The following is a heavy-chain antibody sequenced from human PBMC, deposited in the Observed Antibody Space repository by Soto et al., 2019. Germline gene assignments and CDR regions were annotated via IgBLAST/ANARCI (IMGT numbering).Heavy chain of an antibody. V-gene: IGHV4-30-2*01. J-gene: IGHJ4*02. Sequence: LQLQESGSGLVKPSQTLSLTCAVSGGSISSGGYSWSWIRQPPGKGLEWIGYIYHSGSTYYNPSLRNRVTVYVDRPKNQSSLKLSSVTAADTAVYYCVRGVGDYWGQGTLVTVSS. CDR3: VRGVGDY. CDR1: GGSISSGGYS. CDR2: IYHSGST. D-gene: IGHD1-26*01.